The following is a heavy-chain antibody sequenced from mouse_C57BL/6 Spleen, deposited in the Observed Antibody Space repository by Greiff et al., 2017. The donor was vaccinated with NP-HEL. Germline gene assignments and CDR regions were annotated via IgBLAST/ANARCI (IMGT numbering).Heavy chain of an antibody. J-gene: IGHJ1*03. CDR1: GFTFSSYA. CDR3: ARGRLKLGWYFDV. CDR2: ISDGGSYT. Sequence: EVMLVESGGGLVKPGGSLKLSCAASGFTFSSYAMSWVRQTPEKRLEWVATISDGGSYTYYPDNVKGRFTISRDNAKNNLYLQMSHLKSEDTAMYYCARGRLKLGWYFDVWGTGTTVTVSS. D-gene: IGHD4-1*01. V-gene: IGHV5-4*03.